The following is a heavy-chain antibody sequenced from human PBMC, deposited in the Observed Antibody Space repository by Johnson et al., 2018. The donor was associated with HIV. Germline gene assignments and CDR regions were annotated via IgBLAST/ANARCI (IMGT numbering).Heavy chain of an antibody. D-gene: IGHD2-21*01. Sequence: QVQLVESGGGVVQPGRPLRLSCAASGFTFSSYGIHWVRQAPGKGLEWVAVIWYDGSNNYYANSVKGRFTVSRDNSKNTLYLQMDSLRAEDTAVYYCAILGWGAFDIWGQGTMVTVSS. CDR3: AILGWGAFDI. CDR2: IWYDGSNN. V-gene: IGHV3-33*01. J-gene: IGHJ3*02. CDR1: GFTFSSYG.